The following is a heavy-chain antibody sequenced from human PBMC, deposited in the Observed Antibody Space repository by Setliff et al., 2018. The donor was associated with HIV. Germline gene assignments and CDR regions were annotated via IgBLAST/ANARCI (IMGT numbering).Heavy chain of an antibody. CDR2: IIHTGST. V-gene: IGHV4-34*12. J-gene: IGHJ6*03. CDR1: GGSFSGYY. Sequence: SETLSLTCAVYGGSFSGYYWSWIRQPPGKGLEWIGEIIHTGSTNYHPSLKSRVTMSVDTSRNQFSLKLSSVTDADTAVYYCARGHDNKYYYFYYMDVWGKGTTVTVSS. D-gene: IGHD5-12*01. CDR3: ARGHDNKYYYFYYMDV.